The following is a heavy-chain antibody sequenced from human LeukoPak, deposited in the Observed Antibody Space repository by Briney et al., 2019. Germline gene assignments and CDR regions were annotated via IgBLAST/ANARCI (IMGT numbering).Heavy chain of an antibody. Sequence: GGSLRLSCAASGFTFSGSAMHWVRQASGKGLEWVGRIRSKANSYATAYAASVKGRFTISRDDSKNTAYLQMNSLKTEDTAVYYCTRHGGDGYSSGWNYYYYGMDVWGQGTTVTVSS. V-gene: IGHV3-73*01. J-gene: IGHJ6*02. CDR1: GFTFSGSA. CDR2: IRSKANSYAT. CDR3: TRHGGDGYSSGWNYYYYGMDV. D-gene: IGHD6-19*01.